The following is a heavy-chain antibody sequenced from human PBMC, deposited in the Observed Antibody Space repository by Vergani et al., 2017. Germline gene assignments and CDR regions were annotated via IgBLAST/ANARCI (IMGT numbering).Heavy chain of an antibody. CDR2: INHSGST. V-gene: IGHV4-34*01. Sequence: QVQLQQWGAGLLKPSETLSLTCAVYGGSFSGYYWSWIRQPPGKGLGWIGEINHSGSTNYNPSLKGRVTISVDTSKNQFSLKLSSVTAADTAVYYCASLYCSSTSCYGGADFDYWGQGTLVTVSS. J-gene: IGHJ4*02. D-gene: IGHD2-2*01. CDR3: ASLYCSSTSCYGGADFDY. CDR1: GGSFSGYY.